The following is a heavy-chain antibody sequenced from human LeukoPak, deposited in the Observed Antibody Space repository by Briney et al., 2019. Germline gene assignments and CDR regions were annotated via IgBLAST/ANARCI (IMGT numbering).Heavy chain of an antibody. CDR3: ARASRWLQVGFDY. D-gene: IGHD5-24*01. J-gene: IGHJ4*02. CDR1: GFTFSNYW. V-gene: IGHV3-30-3*01. CDR2: ISYDGSSD. Sequence: PGGSLRLSCAASGFTFSNYWMSWVRQAPGKGLEWVAVISYDGSSDYYADSVKGRFTISRDDSKNTLYLQMNSLRAEDTAVYYCARASRWLQVGFDYWGQGTPVTVSS.